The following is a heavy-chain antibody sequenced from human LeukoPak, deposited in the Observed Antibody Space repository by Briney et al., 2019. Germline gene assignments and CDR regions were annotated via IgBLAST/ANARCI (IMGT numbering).Heavy chain of an antibody. Sequence: ASVKVSCKASGYTFTSYDINWVRQATGQGLEWMGWINPNSGGTNYAQKFQGRVTMTRDTSISTAYMELSRLRSDDTAVYYCAREAAVAGTKPWGNDYWGQGTLVTVSS. CDR1: GYTFTSYD. V-gene: IGHV1-2*02. CDR2: INPNSGGT. J-gene: IGHJ4*02. D-gene: IGHD6-19*01. CDR3: AREAAVAGTKPWGNDY.